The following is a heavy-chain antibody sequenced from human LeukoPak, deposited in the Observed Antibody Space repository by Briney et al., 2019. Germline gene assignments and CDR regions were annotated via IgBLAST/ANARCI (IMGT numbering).Heavy chain of an antibody. D-gene: IGHD2-15*01. CDR3: ARDYLKVVVAGTAPSAGHMDY. CDR2: INPSGGTT. J-gene: IGHJ4*02. V-gene: IGHV1-46*01. CDR1: GYSFTSYY. Sequence: GASVKVSCKASGYSFTSYYMHWVRQAPGQGLEGMGIINPSGGTTSYAQKFQGRGTMTRDTSTSTVYMELSSLRSEDMAVYYCARDYLKVVVAGTAPSAGHMDYWGQGTLVTVSS.